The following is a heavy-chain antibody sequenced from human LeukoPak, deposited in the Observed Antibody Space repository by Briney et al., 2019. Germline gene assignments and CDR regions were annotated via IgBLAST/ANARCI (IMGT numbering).Heavy chain of an antibody. J-gene: IGHJ4*02. Sequence: PSETLSLTCTVSSAYISRYHWTFILRPAAKRLEWIGRTYSSGSTNYNPSLKSRVTMSIDTSKNQVSLRLNSVTAADTAVYYCARGSSGYYYGWGQGTLVTVSS. CDR1: SAYISRYH. CDR2: TYSSGST. CDR3: ARGSSGYYYG. D-gene: IGHD3-22*01. V-gene: IGHV4-4*07.